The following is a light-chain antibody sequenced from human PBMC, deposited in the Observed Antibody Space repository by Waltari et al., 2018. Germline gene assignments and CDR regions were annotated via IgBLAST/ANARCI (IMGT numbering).Light chain of an antibody. CDR1: NIGGKN. CDR2: RDN. Sequence: LTQPLSVSVALGQTARITCGGNNIGGKNVHWYQQKPGQAPLLVIYRDNNRPSRIPERFSGSNSENTATLTISRAQAADEADYYCQVWDSSTAVFGGGTQLTVL. CDR3: QVWDSSTAV. J-gene: IGLJ7*01. V-gene: IGLV3-9*01.